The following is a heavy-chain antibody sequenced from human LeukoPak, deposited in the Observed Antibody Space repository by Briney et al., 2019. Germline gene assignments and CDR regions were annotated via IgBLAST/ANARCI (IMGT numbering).Heavy chain of an antibody. Sequence: GGSLRLSCAVSGFNFDDYAMNWVRQAPGRGLEWVSGINWKTGNGIYADSVKGRFTISRDNAKNSLYLQMSSLKAEDTALYYCTRRAARWQFDLWGRGTLLTVSP. D-gene: IGHD5-24*01. CDR3: TRRAARWQFDL. CDR2: INWKTGNG. CDR1: GFNFDDYA. V-gene: IGHV3-9*01. J-gene: IGHJ2*01.